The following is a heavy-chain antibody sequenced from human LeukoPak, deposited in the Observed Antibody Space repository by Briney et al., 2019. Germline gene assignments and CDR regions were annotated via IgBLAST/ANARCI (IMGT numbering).Heavy chain of an antibody. CDR2: IYSGGST. V-gene: IGHV3-53*01. D-gene: IGHD6-19*01. Sequence: GGSLRFSCAASGFTFSSYSMNWVRQAPGKGLEWVSVIYSGGSTYYADSVKGRFTISRDNSKNTLYLQMNSLRAEDTAVYYCAREASSGWLNYWGQGTLVTVSS. J-gene: IGHJ4*02. CDR1: GFTFSSYS. CDR3: AREASSGWLNY.